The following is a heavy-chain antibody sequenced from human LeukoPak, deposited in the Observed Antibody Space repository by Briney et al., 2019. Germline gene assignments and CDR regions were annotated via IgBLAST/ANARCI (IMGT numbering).Heavy chain of an antibody. D-gene: IGHD2-2*01. V-gene: IGHV4-31*03. J-gene: IGHJ5*02. Sequence: SETLSLTCTVSGGSISSGGYYWSWIRQHPGKGLEWIGYIYYSGSTYYNPSLKSRVTISVDTSKNQFSLKLSSVTAADTAVYYCARDSSVVPAASHWFDPWGQGTLVTVSS. CDR3: ARDSSVVPAASHWFDP. CDR1: GGSISSGGYY. CDR2: IYYSGST.